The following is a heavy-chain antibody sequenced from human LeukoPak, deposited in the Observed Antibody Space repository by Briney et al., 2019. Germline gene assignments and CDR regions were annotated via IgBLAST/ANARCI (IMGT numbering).Heavy chain of an antibody. CDR2: INHSGST. V-gene: IGHV4-34*01. CDR3: ARGFYHYDYVWGSYRYTGGTDY. J-gene: IGHJ4*02. CDR1: GGSFSGYY. D-gene: IGHD3-16*02. Sequence: PSETLSLTCAVYGGSFSGYYWSWIRQPPGTGLEWIGEINHSGSTNYNPSLKSRVTISVDTSKNQFSLKLSSVTAADTAVYYCARGFYHYDYVWGSYRYTGGTDYWGQGTLVTVSS.